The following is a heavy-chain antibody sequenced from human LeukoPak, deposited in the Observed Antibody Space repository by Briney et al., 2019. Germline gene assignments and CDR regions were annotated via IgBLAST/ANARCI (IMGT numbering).Heavy chain of an antibody. Sequence: SETLSLTCTVSGGSISSYYWSWIRQPPGKGLEWIGYIYTSGSTHYNPSLKSRVTISVDTSKNQFSLKLSSVTAADTAVYYCARAGRSGIVVVPAAIRFDYWGQGTLVTVSS. CDR1: GGSISSYY. CDR3: ARAGRSGIVVVPAAIRFDY. J-gene: IGHJ4*02. CDR2: IYTSGST. D-gene: IGHD2-2*02. V-gene: IGHV4-4*09.